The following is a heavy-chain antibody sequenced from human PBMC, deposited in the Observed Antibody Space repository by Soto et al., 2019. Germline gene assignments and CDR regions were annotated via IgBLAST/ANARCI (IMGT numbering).Heavy chain of an antibody. J-gene: IGHJ4*02. D-gene: IGHD5-18*01. CDR3: AKDYGEAMVPFDY. CDR2: ITGSRGKT. V-gene: IGHV3-23*01. CDR1: GFTFSDYS. Sequence: GGSLRLSCAASGFTFSDYSMHWVRQAPGKGLEWVSVITGSRGKTYYADSVKGRFTISRDNSKNTLYLQMNSLRAEDTAVYYCAKDYGEAMVPFDYWGQGTLVTVSS.